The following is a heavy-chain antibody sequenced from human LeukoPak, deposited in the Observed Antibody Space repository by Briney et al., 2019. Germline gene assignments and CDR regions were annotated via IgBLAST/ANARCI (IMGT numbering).Heavy chain of an antibody. CDR3: ARRSNWRNFFPFDY. CDR1: LESINSYY. CDR2: ISDSGST. V-gene: IGHV4-59*08. J-gene: IGHJ4*02. D-gene: IGHD1-14*01. Sequence: SETLSLTCSVSLESINSYYWSWIRQPPGKGLEWIGHISDSGSTKYNPSLKSRVTISRDTSKSQLSLQLTSVTAADTAVYYCARRSNWRNFFPFDYWQRGTLVSVPS.